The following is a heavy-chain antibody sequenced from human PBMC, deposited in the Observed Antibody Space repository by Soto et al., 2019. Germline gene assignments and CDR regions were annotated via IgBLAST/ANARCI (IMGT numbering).Heavy chain of an antibody. V-gene: IGHV1-69*06. CDR1: GGTFSSYA. Sequence: GASVKVSCKASGGTFSSYAISWVRQAPGQGLEWMGGIIPIFGTANYAQKFQGRVTITADKSTSTAYMELSSLRSEDTAVYYCAKEAGGGRCYDYWGQGTLVTVSS. CDR3: AKEAGGGRCYDY. CDR2: IIPIFGTA. J-gene: IGHJ4*02. D-gene: IGHD2-15*01.